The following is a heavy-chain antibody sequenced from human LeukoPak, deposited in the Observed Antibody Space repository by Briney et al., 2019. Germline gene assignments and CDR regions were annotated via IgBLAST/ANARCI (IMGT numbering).Heavy chain of an antibody. CDR1: GFTFNNYW. D-gene: IGHD1-26*01. CDR2: INQDGSGK. Sequence: GGSLRLSCAAFGFTFNNYWMSWVRQAPGKGLEWVANINQDGSGKHYVDSVRGRFTISRDNAKNSLYLQMNSLRAEDTAVYFCAKASIAGAIGVLDYWGQGTLVTVSS. J-gene: IGHJ4*02. CDR3: AKASIAGAIGVLDY. V-gene: IGHV3-7*01.